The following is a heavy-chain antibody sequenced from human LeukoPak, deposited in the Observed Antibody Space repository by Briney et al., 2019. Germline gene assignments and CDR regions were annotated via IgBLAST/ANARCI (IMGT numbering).Heavy chain of an antibody. CDR1: GYSFTSYW. CDR2: IDPTDSYT. D-gene: IGHD6-19*01. V-gene: IGHV5-10-1*01. CDR3: ARHSAGIVVAGK. Sequence: GESLKISCKGSGYSFTSYWISCVRQMPGKGLEWMGRIDPTDSYTNYSPSFQGHVTISADKSISTVYLQWSSLQASDTAMYYCARHSAGIVVAGKWGQGTLVTVSS. J-gene: IGHJ4*02.